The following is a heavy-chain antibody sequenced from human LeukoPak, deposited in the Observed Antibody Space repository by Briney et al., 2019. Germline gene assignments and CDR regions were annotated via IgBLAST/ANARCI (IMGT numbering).Heavy chain of an antibody. CDR1: GFTFSSYS. Sequence: GGSLRLSCAASGFTFSSYSMNWVRQAPGKGLEWVSSISSSSSYIYYADSVKGRFTISRDNAKNSLYLQMNSLRAEDTAVYYCARAAPTSSARTHYYYYYMDVWGKGTTVTVYS. J-gene: IGHJ6*03. D-gene: IGHD2-2*01. CDR3: ARAAPTSSARTHYYYYYMDV. V-gene: IGHV3-21*01. CDR2: ISSSSSYI.